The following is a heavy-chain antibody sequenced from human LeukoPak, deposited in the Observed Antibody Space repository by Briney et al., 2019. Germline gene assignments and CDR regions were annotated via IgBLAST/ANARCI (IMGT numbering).Heavy chain of an antibody. CDR1: GGSISSSSYY. D-gene: IGHD4-17*01. CDR3: ARDQYGAHFDY. J-gene: IGHJ4*02. V-gene: IGHV4-39*07. Sequence: PSETLSLTCTVSGGSISSSSYYWGWIRQPPGKGLEWIGSIYYSGSTYYNPSLKSRVTISVDTSKNQFSLKLSSVTAADTAVYYCARDQYGAHFDYWGQGTLVTVSS. CDR2: IYYSGST.